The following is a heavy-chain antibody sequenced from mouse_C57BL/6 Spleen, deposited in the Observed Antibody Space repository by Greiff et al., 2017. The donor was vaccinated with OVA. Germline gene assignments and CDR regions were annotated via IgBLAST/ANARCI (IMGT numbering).Heavy chain of an antibody. CDR1: GFTFSSYG. V-gene: IGHV5-6*01. D-gene: IGHD3-3*01. CDR3: ARHRDWYFDV. CDR2: ISSGGSYT. Sequence: EVKLMESGGDLVKPGGSLKLSCAASGFTFSSYGMSWVRQTPDKRLEWVATISSGGSYTYYPDSVKGRFPISRDNAKNTLYLQMSSLKSEDTAMYYCARHRDWYFDVWGTGTTVTVSA. J-gene: IGHJ1*03.